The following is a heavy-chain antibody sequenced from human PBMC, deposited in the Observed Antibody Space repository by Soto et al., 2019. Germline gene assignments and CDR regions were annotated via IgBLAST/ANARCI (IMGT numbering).Heavy chain of an antibody. CDR2: ISGSSSYT. V-gene: IGHV3-11*06. D-gene: IGHD3-9*01. Sequence: GGSLRLSCAASGFTFSDYYISWIRQAPWKGLEWVSYISGSSSYTNYADSVKGRFTISRDNAKNSLYLQMNSLRAEDTAVYYCARDHDILTGPYYGMDVWGQGTTVTVSS. CDR3: ARDHDILTGPYYGMDV. CDR1: GFTFSDYY. J-gene: IGHJ6*02.